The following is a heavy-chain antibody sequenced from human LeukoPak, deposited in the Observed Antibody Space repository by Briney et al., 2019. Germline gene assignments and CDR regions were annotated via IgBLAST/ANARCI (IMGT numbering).Heavy chain of an antibody. D-gene: IGHD2-2*01. CDR2: IKQDGSEK. V-gene: IGHV3-7*01. CDR3: ATTPSSIVVRPAAMDALDI. J-gene: IGHJ3*02. Sequence: PGGSLRLSCRASGFAYSSYWMTWVRQAPGKGLEWVAYIKQDGSEKYYVDSVKGRFTISRDNAKNSLYLQMNSLRAEDTAVYYCATTPSSIVVRPAAMDALDIWGQGTMVTVSS. CDR1: GFAYSSYW.